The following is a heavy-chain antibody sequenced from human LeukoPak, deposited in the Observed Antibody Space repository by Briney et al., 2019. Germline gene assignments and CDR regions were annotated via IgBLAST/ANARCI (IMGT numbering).Heavy chain of an antibody. CDR3: ARGGWELPEGSLDY. CDR2: INHSGST. J-gene: IGHJ4*02. Sequence: SETLSLTCAVYGGSFSGYYWSWIRQPPGKRLEWIGEINHSGSTNSNPSLKSRVTISVDASKNQFSLKLSSVTAADTAVYYCARGGWELPEGSLDYWGQGTLVTVSS. CDR1: GGSFSGYY. D-gene: IGHD1-26*01. V-gene: IGHV4-34*01.